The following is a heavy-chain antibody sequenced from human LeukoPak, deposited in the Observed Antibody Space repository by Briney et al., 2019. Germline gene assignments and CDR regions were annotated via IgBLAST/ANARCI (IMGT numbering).Heavy chain of an antibody. V-gene: IGHV1-2*02. J-gene: IGHJ6*02. CDR3: ARDADYYSGMDV. Sequence: ASVKVSCKASGYTFTGYYIHWVRHAPGQGLQWVGWINPRSGGTTYAQKFQGRVTMTRDTSISAAYMELNRLTSDDTAVYYCARDADYYSGMDVWGQGTTVTVSS. CDR2: INPRSGGT. CDR1: GYTFTGYY.